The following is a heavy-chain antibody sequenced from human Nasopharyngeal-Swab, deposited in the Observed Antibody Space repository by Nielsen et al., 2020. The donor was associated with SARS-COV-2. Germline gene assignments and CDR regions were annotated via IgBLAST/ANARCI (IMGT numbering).Heavy chain of an antibody. Sequence: WIRQPPGKALEWLALIYWDDDRRYSPSLKSRPTITKDTSKNRVVLTMTNMDPVDTATYYCAHSADYDILTGPWGQGTLVTVSS. J-gene: IGHJ5*02. D-gene: IGHD3-9*01. CDR3: AHSADYDILTGP. V-gene: IGHV2-5*02. CDR2: IYWDDDR.